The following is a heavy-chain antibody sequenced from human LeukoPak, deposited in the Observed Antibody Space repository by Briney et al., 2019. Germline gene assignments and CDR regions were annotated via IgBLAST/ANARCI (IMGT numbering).Heavy chain of an antibody. CDR2: IIPILGIA. J-gene: IGHJ5*02. D-gene: IGHD6-13*01. Sequence: SVKVSCKASGGTFSSYAISWVRQAPGQGLEWMGRIIPILGIANYAQKFQGRVTITADKSTSTAYMELSSLRSEDTAVYYCARNPQTHNPIAAAGGSWFDPWGQGTLVTVSS. V-gene: IGHV1-69*04. CDR1: GGTFSSYA. CDR3: ARNPQTHNPIAAAGGSWFDP.